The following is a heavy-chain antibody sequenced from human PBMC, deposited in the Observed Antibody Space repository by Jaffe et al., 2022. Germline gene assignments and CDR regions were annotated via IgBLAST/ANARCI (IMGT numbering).Heavy chain of an antibody. D-gene: IGHD2-21*01. CDR2: ISNSGSII. Sequence: QVQLVESGGGLVKPGGSLRLSCAASGFTLSDYYMSWIRQAPGKGLEWISFISNSGSIIHYADSVKGRFTTSRDNAKDSLYLQMNSLRAEDTAVYYCARDISQPGDLYYFDNWGQGTLVTVSS. CDR3: ARDISQPGDLYYFDN. CDR1: GFTLSDYY. J-gene: IGHJ4*02. V-gene: IGHV3-11*01.